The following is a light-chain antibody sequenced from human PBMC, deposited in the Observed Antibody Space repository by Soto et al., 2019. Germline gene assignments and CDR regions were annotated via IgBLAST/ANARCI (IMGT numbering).Light chain of an antibody. V-gene: IGKV1-39*01. CDR1: QSISGY. CDR3: QQSYSTPLT. CDR2: AAS. Sequence: DIQMTQSPSSQSASVGDRVTITCRASQSISGYLNWYQQKPGKAPNLLIYAASSLQSGVPSRFSGSGSGTDFTLTISNLQPEDFATYYCQQSYSTPLTFGGGTKVEIK. J-gene: IGKJ4*01.